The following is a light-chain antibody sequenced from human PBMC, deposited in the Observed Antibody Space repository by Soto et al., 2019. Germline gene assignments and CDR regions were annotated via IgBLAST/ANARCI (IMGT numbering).Light chain of an antibody. Sequence: QAVVTQEPSLTVSPGGTVTLTCASSTRAVTNNNHPSWYQQSPGQPPRPLIYSTINKHSWTPARFSGSLLGDKAALTVSGVQPEDEAVYYCLLYYGSAQRVFGTGTKV. CDR2: STI. V-gene: IGLV7-43*01. CDR1: TRAVTNNNH. J-gene: IGLJ1*01. CDR3: LLYYGSAQRV.